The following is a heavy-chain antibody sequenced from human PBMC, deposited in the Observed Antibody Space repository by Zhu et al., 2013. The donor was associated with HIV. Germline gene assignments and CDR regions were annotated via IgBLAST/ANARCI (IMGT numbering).Heavy chain of an antibody. CDR3: ARDHRRWQQTRGDYFDY. V-gene: IGHV1-46*01. D-gene: IGHD2-15*01. CDR2: INPSGGST. J-gene: IGHJ4*02. CDR1: GYTFTSYY. Sequence: QVQLVQSGAEVEKPGASVKVSCKASGYTFTSYYMHWVRQAPGQGLEWMGIINPSGGSTSYAQKFQGRVTMTRDTSTSTVYMELSSLRSEDTAVYYCARDHRRWQQTRGDYFDYWGQGTLVTVSS.